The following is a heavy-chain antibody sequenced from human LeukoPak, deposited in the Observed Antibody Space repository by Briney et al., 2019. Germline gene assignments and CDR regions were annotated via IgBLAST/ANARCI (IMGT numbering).Heavy chain of an antibody. CDR1: GYTFTGYY. CDR2: INPNSGGT. D-gene: IGHD6-19*01. V-gene: IGHV1-2*02. Sequence: ASVKVCCKASGYTFTGYYMHWVRQAPGQGLEWMGWINPNSGGTNYAQKFQGRVTMTRDTSISTAYMELSRLRSDDTAVYYCCGSSLAGSDGMDVWGQGTTVTVSS. J-gene: IGHJ6*02. CDR3: CGSSLAGSDGMDV.